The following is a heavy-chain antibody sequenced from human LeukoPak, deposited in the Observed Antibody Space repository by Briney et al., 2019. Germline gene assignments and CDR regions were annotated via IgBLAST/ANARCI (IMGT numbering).Heavy chain of an antibody. CDR3: AREKTSMVRGAVDAFDI. V-gene: IGHV3-23*01. CDR2: ISGSGGST. J-gene: IGHJ3*02. Sequence: GGSLRLSCAASGFTFSSYAMSWVRQAPGKGLEWVSAISGSGGSTYYADSVKGRFTISRDKSKNTLYLQMNSLRAEDTALHHCAREKTSMVRGAVDAFDIWGQGTMVTVSS. CDR1: GFTFSSYA. D-gene: IGHD3-10*01.